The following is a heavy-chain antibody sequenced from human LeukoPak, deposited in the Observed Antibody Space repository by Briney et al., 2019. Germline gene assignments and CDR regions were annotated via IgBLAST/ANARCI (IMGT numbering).Heavy chain of an antibody. Sequence: SETLSLTCTVSGDSISSYYWSWIRQPAGKGLEWIGRIYTRGSTNYNPSLKSRVTMSVDTSTNQFSLKLSSVTAADTAVYYCASGGYCSSTSCYGLDAFDIWGQGTMVTVSS. CDR1: GDSISSYY. V-gene: IGHV4-4*07. J-gene: IGHJ3*02. CDR3: ASGGYCSSTSCYGLDAFDI. D-gene: IGHD2-2*01. CDR2: IYTRGST.